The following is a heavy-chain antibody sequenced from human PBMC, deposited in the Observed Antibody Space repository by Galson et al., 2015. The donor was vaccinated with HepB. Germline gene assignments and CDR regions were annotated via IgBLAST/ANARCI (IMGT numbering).Heavy chain of an antibody. J-gene: IGHJ4*02. CDR3: ARGRQWLGFDY. CDR2: ISYDGSNK. D-gene: IGHD6-19*01. V-gene: IGHV3-30*04. Sequence: SLRLSCAASGFTFSSYAMHWVRQAPGKGLEWVAVISYDGSNKYYADSVKGRFTISRDNSKNTLYLQMNSLRAEDTAVYYCARGRQWLGFDYWGQGTLVTVSS. CDR1: GFTFSSYA.